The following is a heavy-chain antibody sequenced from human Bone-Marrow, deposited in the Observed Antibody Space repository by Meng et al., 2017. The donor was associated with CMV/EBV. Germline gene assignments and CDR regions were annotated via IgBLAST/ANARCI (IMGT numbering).Heavy chain of an antibody. CDR3: TRGNQV. CDR1: GFAFRSYW. Sequence: GGSLRLSCAASGFAFRSYWIHWVRQCPGKGLVWVARVNGDGSSTSYADSVKGRFTISRDNTKNTVSLQMNSLRVEDTAVDYCTRGNQVWGQGTLVTVS. J-gene: IGHJ4*02. V-gene: IGHV3-74*01. D-gene: IGHD1-14*01. CDR2: VNGDGSST.